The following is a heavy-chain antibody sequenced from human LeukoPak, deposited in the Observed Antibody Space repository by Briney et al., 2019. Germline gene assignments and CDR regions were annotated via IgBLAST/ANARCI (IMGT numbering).Heavy chain of an antibody. Sequence: SETLSLTCTISGGSTTGYFWSWIRQPPGKGPEWIGYVFYSGGTLYNPSLDSRVTISVDTSKTQFSLELTSVTAADTAVYYCARHLSVTYDAFNLWGRGTMVTVSS. V-gene: IGHV4-59*08. CDR2: VFYSGGT. CDR1: GGSTTGYF. D-gene: IGHD2-21*02. J-gene: IGHJ3*01. CDR3: ARHLSVTYDAFNL.